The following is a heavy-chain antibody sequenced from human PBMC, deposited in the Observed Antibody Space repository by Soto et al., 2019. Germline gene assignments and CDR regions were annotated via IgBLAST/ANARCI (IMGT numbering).Heavy chain of an antibody. D-gene: IGHD2-21*02. CDR2: IVVGSGNT. V-gene: IGHV1-58*01. J-gene: IGHJ4*02. CDR1: GFTFFTSS. Sequence: ASVKVSCKASGFTFFTSSVQWVRQSRVQRLEWIGWIVVGSGNTNYAQKFQERVTITRDMSTNTAYMELSSLRSEDTAVYYCAADPYCGGDCYFDYWGQGTMVTVSS. CDR3: AADPYCGGDCYFDY.